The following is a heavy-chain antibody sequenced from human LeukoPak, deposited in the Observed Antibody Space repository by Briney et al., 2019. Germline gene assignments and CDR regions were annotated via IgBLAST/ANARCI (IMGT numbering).Heavy chain of an antibody. CDR1: GYTFTSYG. J-gene: IGHJ3*02. CDR3: ARGHYYDSSGSGAFDI. CDR2: MSAHNGNT. V-gene: IGHV1-18*01. Sequence: GASVKVSCKASGYTFTSYGITWVRQAPGQGLERMGWMSAHNGNTNYAQPLQRRLTTTTVTSTSTAYTEPRSLISDDTAVYYCARGHYYDSSGSGAFDIWGQETMVTVSS. D-gene: IGHD3-22*01.